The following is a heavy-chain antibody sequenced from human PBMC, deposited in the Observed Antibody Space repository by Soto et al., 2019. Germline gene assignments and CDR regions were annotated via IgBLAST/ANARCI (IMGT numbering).Heavy chain of an antibody. D-gene: IGHD3-16*02. J-gene: IGHJ4*02. V-gene: IGHV4-39*01. CDR1: GGSISSSSYY. Sequence: PSETLSLTCTVSGGSISSSSYYWGWIRQPPGKGLEWIGSIYYSGSTYYNPSLKSRVTISVDTSKNQFSLKLSSVTAADTAVYYCARQFSTNYDYVWGSYRPTLVDYWGQGTLVTVSS. CDR3: ARQFSTNYDYVWGSYRPTLVDY. CDR2: IYYSGST.